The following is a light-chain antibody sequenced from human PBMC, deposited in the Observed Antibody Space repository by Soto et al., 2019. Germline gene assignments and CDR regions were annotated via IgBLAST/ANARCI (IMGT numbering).Light chain of an antibody. CDR2: DAS. Sequence: EIVLTQSPGTLSLSPGERATLSCRASQSVSKNFLAWYQHKPGQAHRLLIDDASNRATGIPDRFSGSGSGTDFTLTISSLEPEDSAVYYCQQCATPPLTFGQGTKVEIK. J-gene: IGKJ1*01. CDR1: QSVSKNF. CDR3: QQCATPPLT. V-gene: IGKV3-20*01.